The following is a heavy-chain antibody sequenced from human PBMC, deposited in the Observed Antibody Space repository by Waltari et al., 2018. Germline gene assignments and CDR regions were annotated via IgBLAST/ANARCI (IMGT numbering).Heavy chain of an antibody. CDR1: GGSFSGYY. D-gene: IGHD4-4*01. J-gene: IGHJ4*02. CDR2: INHSGST. Sequence: QVQLQQWGAGLLKPSETLSLTCAVYGGSFSGYYWSWIRQPPGKGLEWIGEINHSGSTNYNPSLKSRVTISVDTSKNQFSLKLSSVTAADTAVYYCASQFPSTVTTLINYWGQGTLVTVSS. V-gene: IGHV4-34*01. CDR3: ASQFPSTVTTLINY.